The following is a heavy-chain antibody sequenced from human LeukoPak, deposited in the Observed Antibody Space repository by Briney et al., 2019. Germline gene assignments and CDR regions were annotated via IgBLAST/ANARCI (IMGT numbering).Heavy chain of an antibody. CDR2: MNPNSGNT. V-gene: IGHV1-8*03. J-gene: IGHJ6*03. CDR1: GYTFTSYD. CDR3: ARARRCSSTSCYNAGHYYYYMDV. Sequence: GASVKVSCKASGYTFTSYDINWVRQATGQGLEWMGWMNPNSGNTGYAQKFQGRVTITRNTSISTAYMELSSLRSEDTAVYYCARARRCSSTSCYNAGHYYYYMDVWGKGPTVTVSS. D-gene: IGHD2-2*02.